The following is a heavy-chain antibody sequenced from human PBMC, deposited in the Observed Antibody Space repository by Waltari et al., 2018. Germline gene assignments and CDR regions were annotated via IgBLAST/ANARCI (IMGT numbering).Heavy chain of an antibody. CDR1: GFTYSMYW. CDR3: ARGARRTTVTTGWWYFDL. CDR2: SNSDGSST. V-gene: IGHV3-74*01. J-gene: IGHJ2*01. Sequence: EEQLVESGGGLVQPGGSLRLSCAASGFTYSMYWMHWVRQAPGKGLVWVSRSNSDGSSTSYADSVKGRFTISKDNAKNTVYLQMNSLRAEDTAIYYCARGARRTTVTTGWWYFDLWGRGTLVTVSS. D-gene: IGHD4-17*01.